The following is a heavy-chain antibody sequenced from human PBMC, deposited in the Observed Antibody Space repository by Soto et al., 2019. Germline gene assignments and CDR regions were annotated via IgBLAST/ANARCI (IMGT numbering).Heavy chain of an antibody. J-gene: IGHJ6*03. Sequence: EVQMVESGGGLVKPGGSLRLSCVASGITFSNSGMNWVRQAPGNGLEWVSAISSGGPGTYYTDSVRGRFTVSRDNAKNSLYLQMNSLRAEDTAVDYCARWVYLADYYYYMDVWGKGTTVTVSS. D-gene: IGHD1-20*01. CDR2: ISSGGPGT. V-gene: IGHV3-21*01. CDR1: GITFSNSG. CDR3: ARWVYLADYYYYMDV.